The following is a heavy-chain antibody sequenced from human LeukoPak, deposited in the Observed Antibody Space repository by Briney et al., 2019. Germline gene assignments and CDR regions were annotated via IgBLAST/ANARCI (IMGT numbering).Heavy chain of an antibody. CDR1: GGSLSSYY. CDR2: IYYSGST. V-gene: IGHV4-59*01. J-gene: IGHJ4*02. Sequence: PSETLSLTCTVSGGSLSSYYWSWIRQPPGKGLEWIGYIYYSGSTNYNPSLKRRVTISVDTSKNRFSLKLSSVTAADTAVYYCANGDYGMAFDYWGQGTLVTVSS. D-gene: IGHD4-17*01. CDR3: ANGDYGMAFDY.